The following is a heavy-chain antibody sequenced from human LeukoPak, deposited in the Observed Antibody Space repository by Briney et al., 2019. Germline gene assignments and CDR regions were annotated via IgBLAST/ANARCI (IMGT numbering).Heavy chain of an antibody. Sequence: GGSLRLSCAASGFTFSSYDMHWVRLATGQGLEWVSVIGTAGDTYYPGSVKGRFTISRENAKNSLYFQMNSLRAGDTTEYYCARRGQQQSLDYWGQGTLVTVSS. J-gene: IGHJ4*02. D-gene: IGHD6-13*01. CDR2: IGTAGDT. V-gene: IGHV3-13*01. CDR1: GFTFSSYD. CDR3: ARRGQQQSLDY.